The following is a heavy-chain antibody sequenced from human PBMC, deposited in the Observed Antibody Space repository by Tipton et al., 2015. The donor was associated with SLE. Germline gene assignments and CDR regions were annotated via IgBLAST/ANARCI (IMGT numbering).Heavy chain of an antibody. CDR1: GFTFRSYS. V-gene: IGHV3-21*04. CDR3: ARTPPGATVVGVGWLDP. Sequence: GSLRLSCAASGFTFRSYSMNWVRQAPGKGLEWVSLISGSSTYIYYADSVKGRFTISRDNAKNTLYLQMNSLRDEDTADYYCARTPPGATVVGVGWLDPWGQVALVTVSS. D-gene: IGHD4-23*01. J-gene: IGHJ5*02. CDR2: ISGSSTYI.